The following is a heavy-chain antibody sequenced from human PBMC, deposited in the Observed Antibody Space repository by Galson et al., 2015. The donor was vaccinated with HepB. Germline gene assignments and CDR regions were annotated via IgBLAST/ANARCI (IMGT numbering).Heavy chain of an antibody. J-gene: IGHJ5*02. V-gene: IGHV1-69*13. Sequence: SVKVSCKASGGTFSNYDISWVRQAPGQGPEWMGGITPIFGAANYAQKFQGRVTITADESTSTAYMELSSLRSEDTAVYYCARHGQLWTPHNWFDPWGQGTLVTVSS. CDR3: ARHGQLWTPHNWFDP. CDR1: GGTFSNYD. D-gene: IGHD5-18*01. CDR2: ITPIFGAA.